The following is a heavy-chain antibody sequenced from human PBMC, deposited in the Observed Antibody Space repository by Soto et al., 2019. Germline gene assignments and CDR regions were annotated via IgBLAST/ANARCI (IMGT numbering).Heavy chain of an antibody. V-gene: IGHV3-33*08. CDR2: IRYDGSNK. CDR3: ARDQYDFWSGYYFGVGYYYGMDV. Sequence: GGSLRLSCAVSGVTFRSSAMSWVRRAPGKGLEWVSVIRYDGSNKYYADSVKGRFTITRDNSKNTLYLQMKSLRAEDTAVYYCARDQYDFWSGYYFGVGYYYGMDVWGQGTTVTVSS. J-gene: IGHJ6*02. CDR1: GVTFRSSA. D-gene: IGHD3-3*01.